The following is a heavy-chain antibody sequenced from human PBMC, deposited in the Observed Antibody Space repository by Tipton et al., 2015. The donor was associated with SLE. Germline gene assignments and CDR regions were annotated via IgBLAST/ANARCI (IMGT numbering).Heavy chain of an antibody. CDR3: ARGDDAFDI. V-gene: IGHV4-34*01. J-gene: IGHJ3*02. CDR1: GGSFSGYY. CDR2: INHSGST. Sequence: TLSLTCAVYGGSFSGYYWSWIRQPPGRGLEWIGEINHSGSTKYNPSLKSRVTISVDRSKNQFSLKLTSVTAADTAVYYCARGDDAFDIWGQGTMVTVSS.